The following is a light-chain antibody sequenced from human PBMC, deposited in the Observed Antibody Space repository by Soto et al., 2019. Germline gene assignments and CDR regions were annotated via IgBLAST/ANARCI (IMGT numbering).Light chain of an antibody. V-gene: IGLV2-8*01. Sequence: QSALTQPPSASGSPGQSVTISCTGTSSDIGGYTYVSWYQHHPGKAPKLMIYEVSKRPSGVPDRFSGSKSGNTASLTVSGLQADDEADYYCTSYAGSNSYVFGTGTKLTVL. J-gene: IGLJ1*01. CDR3: TSYAGSNSYV. CDR2: EVS. CDR1: SSDIGGYTY.